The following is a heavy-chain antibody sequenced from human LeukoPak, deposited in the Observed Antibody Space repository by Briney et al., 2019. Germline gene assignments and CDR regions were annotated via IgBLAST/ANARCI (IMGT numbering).Heavy chain of an antibody. D-gene: IGHD3-10*01. Sequence: NSSGTLSLTCAVSGGSISSSNWWSWVRQPPGKGLEWIGEIYHSGSTNYNPSLKSRVTISVDKSKNQFSLKLSSVTAADTAVYYCARDLSVYVTMVRGVIIKSHFDLWGRGTLVTVSS. V-gene: IGHV4-4*02. CDR1: GGSISSSNW. CDR2: IYHSGST. CDR3: ARDLSVYVTMVRGVIIKSHFDL. J-gene: IGHJ2*01.